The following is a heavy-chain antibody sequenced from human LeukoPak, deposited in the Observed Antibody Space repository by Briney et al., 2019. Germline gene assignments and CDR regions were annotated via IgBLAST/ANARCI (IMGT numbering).Heavy chain of an antibody. CDR1: GFTFSSYA. V-gene: IGHV3-30-3*01. D-gene: IGHD2-21*02. CDR3: ARAYCGGDCYSGYYYYGMDV. CDR2: ISYDGSNK. Sequence: GGSLRPSCAASGFTFSSYAMHWVRQAPGKGLEWVAVISYDGSNKYYADSVKGRFTISRDNSKNTLYLQMNSLRAEDTAVYYCARAYCGGDCYSGYYYYGMDVWGQGTTVTVSS. J-gene: IGHJ6*02.